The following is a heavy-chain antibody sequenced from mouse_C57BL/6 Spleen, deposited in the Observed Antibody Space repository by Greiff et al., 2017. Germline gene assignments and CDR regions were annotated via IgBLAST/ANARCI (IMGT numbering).Heavy chain of an antibody. CDR3: ARGDYYGSRGPDY. V-gene: IGHV1-85*01. D-gene: IGHD1-1*01. CDR2: IYPRDGST. Sequence: QVQLKQSGPELVKPGASVKLSCKASGYTFTSYDINWVKQRPGQGLEWIGWIYPRDGSTKYNAKFKGKATLTVDTSSSTAYMELHSLTSEDSAVYFCARGDYYGSRGPDYWGQGTTLTVSS. CDR1: GYTFTSYD. J-gene: IGHJ2*01.